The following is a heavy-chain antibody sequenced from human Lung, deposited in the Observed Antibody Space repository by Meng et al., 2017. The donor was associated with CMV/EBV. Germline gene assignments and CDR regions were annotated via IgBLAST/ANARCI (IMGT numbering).Heavy chain of an antibody. J-gene: IGHJ4*02. Sequence: GESLKISCPASGFTFSTYAMRWVRQRAGKGLEWVSSIGAPADAHYPDSVKGRFTISREVAKNSLYLQLNSRSAEDTAVDYCARGVRSNSMIVESYYFDAWGQGTLVTVSS. CDR1: GFTFSTYA. CDR3: ARGVRSNSMIVESYYFDA. D-gene: IGHD3-22*01. V-gene: IGHV3-13*01. CDR2: IGAPADA.